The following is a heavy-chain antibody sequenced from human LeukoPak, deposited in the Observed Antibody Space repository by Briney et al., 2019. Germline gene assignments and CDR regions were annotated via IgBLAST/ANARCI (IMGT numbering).Heavy chain of an antibody. V-gene: IGHV3-23*01. D-gene: IGHD3-16*02. CDR3: ARGQGGVMITFGGVIVFDY. CDR1: GFTLSNYA. Sequence: LPGGSLRLSCAASGFTLSNYALTWVRQAPGKGLEWVSAISGSGGTTYYADSVKGRFTVSRDNSMSTLYLQMNSLRAEDTAVYYCARGQGGVMITFGGVIVFDYWGQGTLVPVSS. J-gene: IGHJ4*02. CDR2: ISGSGGTT.